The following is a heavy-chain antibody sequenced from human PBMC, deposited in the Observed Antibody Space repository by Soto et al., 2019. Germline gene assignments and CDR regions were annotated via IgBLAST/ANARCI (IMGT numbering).Heavy chain of an antibody. CDR2: IYRGGST. D-gene: IGHD3-9*01. CDR3: ARARHYDILTADYYYYGMDV. J-gene: IGHJ6*02. Sequence: GGSLRLSCAASGFTVSSNYMSWVRQAPGKGLEWVSVIYRGGSTSYADSVKCRFTISRDNSKNTLYRQMNSLRAEDTAVYDWARARHYDILTADYYYYGMDVWGQGTTVTVSS. CDR1: GFTVSSNY. V-gene: IGHV3-53*01.